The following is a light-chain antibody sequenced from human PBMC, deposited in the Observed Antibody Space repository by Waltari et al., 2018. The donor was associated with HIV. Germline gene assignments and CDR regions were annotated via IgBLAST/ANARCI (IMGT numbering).Light chain of an antibody. Sequence: DIQMTQSPSSLSASVGDRVTITCRASPGISNYLASYQQKPGKVPKLLIYAASTLQSGVPSRFSGSGSGTDFTLTISSLQPEDVATYYCQKYNSALSITFGQGTRLEIK. CDR3: QKYNSALSIT. CDR2: AAS. V-gene: IGKV1-27*01. CDR1: PGISNY. J-gene: IGKJ5*01.